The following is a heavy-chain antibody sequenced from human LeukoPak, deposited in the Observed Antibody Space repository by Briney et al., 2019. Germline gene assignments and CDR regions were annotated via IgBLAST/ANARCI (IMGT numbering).Heavy chain of an antibody. CDR3: AKDPSRMGYYDFWSGSNDY. CDR2: ISGSGGST. V-gene: IGHV3-23*01. Sequence: ESGGSLRLSCAASGFTFSSYAMSWVRQAPGKGLEWVSAISGSGGSTYYADSVKGRFTISRDNSKNTLCLQMNSLRAEDTAVYYCAKDPSRMGYYDFWSGSNDYWGQGTLVTVSS. CDR1: GFTFSSYA. J-gene: IGHJ4*02. D-gene: IGHD3-3*01.